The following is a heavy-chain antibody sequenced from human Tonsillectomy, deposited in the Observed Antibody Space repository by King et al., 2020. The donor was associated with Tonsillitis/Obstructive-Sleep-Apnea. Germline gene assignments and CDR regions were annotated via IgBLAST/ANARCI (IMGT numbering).Heavy chain of an antibody. V-gene: IGHV3-9*01. Sequence: VQLVESGGGLVQPGRSLRLSCAASGFTFDDYAMHWVRQAPGKGLEWVSGISWNSGNIGYAASVKGRFTISRDNAKNSLYLQMNSLRPEDTALYYCAKDPGPMVVVPGANRAQGLDYYMDVWGKGTTVTVAS. D-gene: IGHD2-2*01. CDR2: ISWNSGNI. CDR1: GFTFDDYA. J-gene: IGHJ6*03. CDR3: AKDPGPMVVVPGANRAQGLDYYMDV.